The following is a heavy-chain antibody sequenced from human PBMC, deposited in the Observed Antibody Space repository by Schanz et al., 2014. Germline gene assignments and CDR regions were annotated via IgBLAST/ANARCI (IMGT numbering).Heavy chain of an antibody. J-gene: IGHJ4*02. V-gene: IGHV7-4-1*02. CDR1: GYTFAVYY. D-gene: IGHD6-19*01. CDR2: INTNTGNP. CDR3: TTETIAMAGTFSI. Sequence: QVQLVQSGAEVKKPGASVKVSCKASGYTFAVYYIHWVRQAPGQGLEFMGWINTNTGNPTYAQGFTGRFVFSLDTSVSTAYLQISSLKAEDTAAYYCTTETIAMAGTFSIWGQGTLVTVSS.